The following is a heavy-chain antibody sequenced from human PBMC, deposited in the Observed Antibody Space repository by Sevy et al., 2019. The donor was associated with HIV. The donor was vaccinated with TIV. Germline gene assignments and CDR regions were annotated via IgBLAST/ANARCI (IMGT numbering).Heavy chain of an antibody. CDR1: GFISSPYW. CDR2: INPDGSIT. V-gene: IGHV3-74*01. Sequence: GGSRLSCTASGFISSPYWMHWVRQAPGKGLVWVSRINPDGSITSYADAVKGRFTISRDNAKNTRYLQMNSLGAEDTAVYYCAKAGYYYDSSGYNWFDPWGQGTLVTVSS. CDR3: AKAGYYYDSSGYNWFDP. D-gene: IGHD3-22*01. J-gene: IGHJ5*02.